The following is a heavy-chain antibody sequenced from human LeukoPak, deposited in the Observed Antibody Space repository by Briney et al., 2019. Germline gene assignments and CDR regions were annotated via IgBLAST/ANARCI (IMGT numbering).Heavy chain of an antibody. CDR3: ASGNWGTFDI. J-gene: IGHJ3*02. CDR2: INHSGST. V-gene: IGHV4-34*01. D-gene: IGHD7-27*01. Sequence: PSETLSLTCAVYGGSFSGYYWSWIRQPPGKGLEWIGEINHSGSTNYNPSLKSRVTISVDTSKNQFSLKLSSATAADTAVYYCASGNWGTFDIWGQGTMVTVSS. CDR1: GGSFSGYY.